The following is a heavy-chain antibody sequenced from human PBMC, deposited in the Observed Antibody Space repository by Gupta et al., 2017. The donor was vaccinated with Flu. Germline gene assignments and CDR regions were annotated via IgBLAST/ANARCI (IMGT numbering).Heavy chain of an antibody. CDR2: NIPYSRNI. Sequence: SGFIFTKYGVAWVRQAPGQGLECMGWNIPYSRNIHSPQKLQGRVTMTFDTSTNTAYMELRSLTSNDTAVYYCARKSDGFDLWGQGTMVTVSS. CDR3: ARKSDGFDL. V-gene: IGHV1-18*01. CDR1: GFIFTKYG. J-gene: IGHJ3*01.